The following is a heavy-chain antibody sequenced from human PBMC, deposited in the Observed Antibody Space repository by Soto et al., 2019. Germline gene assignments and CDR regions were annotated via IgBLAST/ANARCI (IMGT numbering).Heavy chain of an antibody. CDR3: ARARNYVYHESGLDV. CDR1: GLTFSSHE. D-gene: IGHD1-7*01. Sequence: EVQLVESGGGLVQPGGSLTLSCVASGLTFSSHEMKWHRQAPGKGLEWVSYIRLDGSTKYYADSVKGRYPISRDNAKHLLYLQVQIMSADDTAFYYCARARNYVYHESGLDVRAQGTTVTVSS. CDR2: IRLDGSTK. J-gene: IGHJ6*02. V-gene: IGHV3-48*03.